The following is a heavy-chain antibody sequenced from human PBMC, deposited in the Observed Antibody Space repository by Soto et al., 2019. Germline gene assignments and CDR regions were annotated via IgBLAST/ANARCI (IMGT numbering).Heavy chain of an antibody. CDR1: GASISSYY. CDR2: IHYSGST. J-gene: IGHJ6*03. CDR3: ARLDYYYYLDV. Sequence: PSETLSLTYTVSGASISSYYWTWIRQSPGRGLEWIGYIHYSGSTKYNPFLESRVTMSVDTSGSQFSLRLRSVTAADTAVYYCARLDYYYYLDVWGKGTRVTVSS. V-gene: IGHV4-59*08.